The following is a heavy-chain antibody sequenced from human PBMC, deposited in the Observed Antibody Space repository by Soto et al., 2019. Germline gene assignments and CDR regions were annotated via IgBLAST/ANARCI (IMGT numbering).Heavy chain of an antibody. V-gene: IGHV3-23*05. CDR3: AKGSSTSRPYYFDY. J-gene: IGHJ4*02. Sequence: PGGSLRLSCAASGFTFSSYSMNWVRQAPGKGLEWVSSITNSGSCTYHADSVKGRFTISRDNSKDTLYLQMSTLGAEDTAVYYCAKGSSTSRPYYFDYWGQGTLVTVSS. CDR2: ITNSGSCT. CDR1: GFTFSSYS. D-gene: IGHD2-2*01.